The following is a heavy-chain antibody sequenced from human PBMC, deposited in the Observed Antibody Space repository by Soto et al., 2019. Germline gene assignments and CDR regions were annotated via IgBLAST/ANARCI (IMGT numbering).Heavy chain of an antibody. Sequence: QVQLVQSGAEVKKPGSSVKVSCKASGGTFSSYAISWVRQAPGQGLEWMGGIIPIFGTANYAQKFQGRVTITADESTSTAYMELSGLRSEDTAVYYCAREVETNYYDSSGYYKCWGQGTLVTVSS. D-gene: IGHD3-22*01. V-gene: IGHV1-69*01. J-gene: IGHJ4*02. CDR1: GGTFSSYA. CDR2: IIPIFGTA. CDR3: AREVETNYYDSSGYYKC.